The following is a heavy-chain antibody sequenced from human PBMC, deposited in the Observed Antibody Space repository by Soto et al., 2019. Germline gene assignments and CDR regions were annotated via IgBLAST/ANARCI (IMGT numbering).Heavy chain of an antibody. J-gene: IGHJ5*02. V-gene: IGHV3-30*18. CDR3: AKDPLHNTVTTCGS. Sequence: QVQLVESGGGVVQPGRSLRLSCAASGFTFSDYGMHWVRQAPGKGLEWVAVISYDGNNKYYADSVKGRFTISRDNFKSTLYLQMSSLRAEDTAVYFCAKDPLHNTVTTCGSWRQGTLVTVSS. CDR1: GFTFSDYG. CDR2: ISYDGNNK. D-gene: IGHD4-17*01.